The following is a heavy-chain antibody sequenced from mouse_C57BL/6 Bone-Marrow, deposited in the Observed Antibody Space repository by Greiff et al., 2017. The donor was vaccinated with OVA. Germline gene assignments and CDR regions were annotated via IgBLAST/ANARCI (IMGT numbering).Heavy chain of an antibody. V-gene: IGHV1-5*01. CDR3: TRSEDYGSKDY. CDR2: IYPGNSDT. J-gene: IGHJ2*01. D-gene: IGHD1-1*01. CDR1: GYTFTSYW. Sequence: EVQMQQSGTVLARPGASVKMSCKTSGYTFTSYWMHWVKQRPGQGLEWIGAIYPGNSDTSYNQKFKGKAKLTAVTSASTAYMELSSLTNEDSEVYYCTRSEDYGSKDYWGQGTTLTVSS.